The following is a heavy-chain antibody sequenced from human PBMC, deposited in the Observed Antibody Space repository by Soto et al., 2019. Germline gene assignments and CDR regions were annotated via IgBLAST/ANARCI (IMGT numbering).Heavy chain of an antibody. CDR2: IYYSGST. CDR1: GGSISSSSYY. D-gene: IGHD3-10*01. V-gene: IGHV4-39*01. CDR3: ARPYPGGSGSGGDY. Sequence: QLQLQESGPGLVKPSETLSLTCTVSGGSISSSSYYWGWIRQPPGKGLEWIGSIYYSGSTYYNPSLKRRVTISVDTSKNQSSLKLSSVTAADTAVYYCARPYPGGSGSGGDYWGQGTLVTVSS. J-gene: IGHJ4*02.